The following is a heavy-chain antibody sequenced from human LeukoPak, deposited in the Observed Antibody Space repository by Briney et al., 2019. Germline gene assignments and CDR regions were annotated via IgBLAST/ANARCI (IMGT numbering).Heavy chain of an antibody. V-gene: IGHV3-23*01. CDR3: AKGVRLTVQYYFDY. CDR2: ISGSGGST. D-gene: IGHD2-21*02. J-gene: IGHJ4*02. CDR1: GFTFSSYG. Sequence: GGSLRLSCAASGFTFSSYGMSWVRQAPGKGLEWVSAISGSGGSTYYADSVKGRFTISRDNAKNSLYLQMNSLRAEDTALYYCAKGVRLTVQYYFDYWGQGTLVTVSS.